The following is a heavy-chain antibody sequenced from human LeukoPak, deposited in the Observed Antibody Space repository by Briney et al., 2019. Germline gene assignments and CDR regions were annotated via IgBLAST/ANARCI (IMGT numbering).Heavy chain of an antibody. CDR1: GGSFSGYY. J-gene: IGHJ4*02. CDR3: AGGSYGDYEDY. V-gene: IGHV4-34*01. CDR2: INHSGST. D-gene: IGHD4-17*01. Sequence: SETLSLTCAVYGGSFSGYYWSWIRQPPGKGLEWIGEINHSGSTNYNPSLKSRVTISVDTSKNQFSLKLSSVTAADTAVYYCAGGSYGDYEDYWGQGTLVTVSS.